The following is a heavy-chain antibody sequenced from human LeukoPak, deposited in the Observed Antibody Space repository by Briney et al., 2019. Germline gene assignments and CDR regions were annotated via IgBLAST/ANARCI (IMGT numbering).Heavy chain of an antibody. CDR1: GYTFTGYY. D-gene: IGHD6-13*01. CDR3: ARDRPAAAAGTGFAAY. V-gene: IGHV1-2*02. J-gene: IGHJ4*02. Sequence: AASVKVSCKASGYTFTGYYMHWVRQAPGQGLEWMGWINPNSGGTNYAQKFQGRVTMTRDTSISTAYMELSRLRSDDTAVYYCARDRPAAAAGTGFAAYWGQGTLVTVSS. CDR2: INPNSGGT.